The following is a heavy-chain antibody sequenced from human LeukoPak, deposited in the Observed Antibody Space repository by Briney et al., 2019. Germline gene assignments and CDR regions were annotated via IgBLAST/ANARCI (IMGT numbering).Heavy chain of an antibody. Sequence: GGSLRLSCAASGFIFDDYGMTWVRQASGKGLEWVSGINWNGGSTGYGDSVKGRFTISRDNVKNSLYLQMNSLRAEDTALYFCARISTTMIRGVTNWFDPWGQGTLVTVSS. CDR1: GFIFDDYG. D-gene: IGHD3-10*01. CDR3: ARISTTMIRGVTNWFDP. CDR2: INWNGGST. V-gene: IGHV3-20*04. J-gene: IGHJ5*02.